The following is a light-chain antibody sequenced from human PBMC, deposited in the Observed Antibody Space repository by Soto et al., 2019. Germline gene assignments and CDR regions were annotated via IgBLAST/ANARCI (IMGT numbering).Light chain of an antibody. CDR3: SSYTNSNTVV. CDR1: SSDVGSYNY. Sequence: QSVLTQPASVSGSPGQSITISCTGTSSDVGSYNYVSWYQHHPGKAPKAIIYEVANRPSGISNRFSGSKSGNTAYLTISGLQAEDEADYYCSSYTNSNTVVFAGGTKLTVL. CDR2: EVA. V-gene: IGLV2-14*01. J-gene: IGLJ2*01.